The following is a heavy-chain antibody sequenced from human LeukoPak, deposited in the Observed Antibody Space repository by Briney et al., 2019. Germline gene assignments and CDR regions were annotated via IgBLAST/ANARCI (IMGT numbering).Heavy chain of an antibody. CDR2: IYPGDSDT. D-gene: IGHD2-15*01. CDR3: ARQASYCSGGSCYPTQPKDY. CDR1: GYSFTSYW. V-gene: IGHV5-51*01. Sequence: GESLKISCKGSGYSFTSYWIGWVRQMPGKGLEWMGIIYPGDSDTRYSPSFQGQVTISADKSISTAYLQWSSLKASDTAMYYCARQASYCSGGSCYPTQPKDYWGQGTLVTVPS. J-gene: IGHJ4*02.